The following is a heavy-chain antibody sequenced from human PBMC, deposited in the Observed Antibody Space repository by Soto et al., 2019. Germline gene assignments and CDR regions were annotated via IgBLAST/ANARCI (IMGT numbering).Heavy chain of an antibody. CDR2: IYHTGNA. J-gene: IGHJ4*02. Sequence: SVTISLTCSVSDDYIRNSRFYWAWIRQPPGEGLEWIGSIYHTGNAYYNPSLKSRVTIFVDTAYLQMNSLKTEDTAVYYCTSLLTHSGWGQGTLVTVSS. CDR1: DDYIRNSRFY. CDR3: TSLLTHSG. V-gene: IGHV4-39*06. D-gene: IGHD2-21*01.